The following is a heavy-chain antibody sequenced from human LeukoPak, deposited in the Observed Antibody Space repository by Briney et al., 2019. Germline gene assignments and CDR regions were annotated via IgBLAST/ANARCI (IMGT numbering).Heavy chain of an antibody. CDR3: ARALKYDSDSANEYYEYFRH. D-gene: IGHD3-22*01. J-gene: IGHJ1*01. V-gene: IGHV3-66*01. CDR2: IYDGGST. CDR1: GFTVSSNS. Sequence: GGSLRLSCAASGFTVSSNSMSWVRQAPGKGLEWVSVIYDGGSTYHTDSVKGRFSISRDNFKNTVYLQMNSLRAEDTADYYCARALKYDSDSANEYYEYFRHWGQGTLVTVSS.